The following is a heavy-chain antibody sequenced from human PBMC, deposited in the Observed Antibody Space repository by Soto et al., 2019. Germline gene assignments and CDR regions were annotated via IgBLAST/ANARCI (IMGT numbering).Heavy chain of an antibody. D-gene: IGHD3-22*01. CDR1: GFTFSSYA. CDR3: AKPPRHDSSGYWPNYYYYGMDV. Sequence: EVQLLESGGGLVQPGGSLRLSCAASGFTFSSYAMSWVRQAPGKGLEWVSAISGSGGSTYYADSVKGRFTISRDNSKNTLYLQMNSLRAEDTAVYYCAKPPRHDSSGYWPNYYYYGMDVWGQGTTVTVSS. CDR2: ISGSGGST. J-gene: IGHJ6*02. V-gene: IGHV3-23*01.